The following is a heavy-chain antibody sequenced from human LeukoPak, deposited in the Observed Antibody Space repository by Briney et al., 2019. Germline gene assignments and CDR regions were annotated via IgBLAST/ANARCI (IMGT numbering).Heavy chain of an antibody. CDR1: GYTFTGYY. CDR3: ARDKERFGELFFDY. Sequence: GASVKVSCKASGYTFTGYYMHWVRQAPGQGLEWMGWINPNSGGTNYAQKFQGRVTMTRDTSISTAYMELSRLRSDDTAVYYCARDKERFGELFFDYWGQGTLVTVSS. CDR2: INPNSGGT. V-gene: IGHV1-2*02. J-gene: IGHJ4*02. D-gene: IGHD3-10*01.